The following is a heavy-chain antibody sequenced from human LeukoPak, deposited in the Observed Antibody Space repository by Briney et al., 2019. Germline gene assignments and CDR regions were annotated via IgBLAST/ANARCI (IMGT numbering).Heavy chain of an antibody. CDR1: GFTFHSSG. CDR3: AKDRTETGSLRFWA. V-gene: IGHV3-23*01. D-gene: IGHD1-14*01. Sequence: PGGSLRLLCGVSGFTFHSSGMSWVRQAPGKGLEWVSTISASGNSTYFADSVKGRFTVSRDNSKNTLYLQMNSLRAEDTALYYCAKDRTETGSLRFWAWGKGTTVTVSS. CDR2: ISASGNST. J-gene: IGHJ6*04.